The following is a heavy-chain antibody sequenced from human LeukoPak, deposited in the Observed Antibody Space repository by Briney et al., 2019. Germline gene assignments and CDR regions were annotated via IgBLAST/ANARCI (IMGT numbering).Heavy chain of an antibody. Sequence: GGSLRLSCAASGFTFSSYILSWVRQAPGKGLEWVSSISGSSNYIYYADSVKGRFTISRDNAKNSLFLQMNSLRAEDTAVYYCAGGIAAADMWGQGTLVTVSS. J-gene: IGHJ4*02. D-gene: IGHD6-13*01. CDR3: AGGIAAADM. V-gene: IGHV3-21*01. CDR2: ISGSSNYI. CDR1: GFTFSSYI.